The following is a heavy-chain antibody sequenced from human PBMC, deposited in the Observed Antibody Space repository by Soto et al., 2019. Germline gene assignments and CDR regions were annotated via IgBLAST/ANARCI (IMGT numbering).Heavy chain of an antibody. V-gene: IGHV4-59*01. D-gene: IGHD2-2*01. J-gene: IGHJ6*02. CDR1: GGSISSYY. Sequence: SETLSLTCTVSGGSISSYYWSWIRQPPGKGLEWIGFIYYSGSTNYNPSLKSRVTISVDTSKNQFSLKLSSVTAADTAVYYCARDLRYCSSTSCYGKNYYYYGMDVWGQGTTVTVSS. CDR3: ARDLRYCSSTSCYGKNYYYYGMDV. CDR2: IYYSGST.